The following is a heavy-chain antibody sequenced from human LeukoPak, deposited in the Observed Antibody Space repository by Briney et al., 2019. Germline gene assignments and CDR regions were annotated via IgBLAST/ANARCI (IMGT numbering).Heavy chain of an antibody. CDR2: IKPDGSEK. V-gene: IGHV3-7*04. Sequence: AGGSLRLSCAASGLPFSSYWMSWVRQAPGKGLEWVANIKPDGSEKNYVDSVKGRFTISRDNAKNTLYLQMNNLRAEDTAVYFCARGIVIIPAGVTDYWGQGTLVTVSS. D-gene: IGHD2-2*01. CDR3: ARGIVIIPAGVTDY. CDR1: GLPFSSYW. J-gene: IGHJ4*02.